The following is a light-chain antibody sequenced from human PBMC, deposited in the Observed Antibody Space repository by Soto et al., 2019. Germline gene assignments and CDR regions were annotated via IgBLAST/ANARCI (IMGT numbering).Light chain of an antibody. CDR1: SADIGAFNY. V-gene: IGLV2-14*03. CDR3: SSYSTSSALV. J-gene: IGLJ2*01. CDR2: DVS. Sequence: QSALTQPASVSGSPGQSITIYCAGTSADIGAFNYVSWYQHHPGKAPKLLIYDVSDRPSGVSTRFSASKSANTASLTISGLQADDEADYYCSSYSTSSALVFGGGTKVTVL.